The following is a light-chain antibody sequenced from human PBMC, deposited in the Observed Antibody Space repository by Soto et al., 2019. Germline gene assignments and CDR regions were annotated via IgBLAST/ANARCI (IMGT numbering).Light chain of an antibody. CDR3: RSYVGSNCRVL. CDR2: DFD. V-gene: IGLV2-8*01. Sequence: QSALTQPPSASGSPGQSVTISCTGTTSDVGGYNYVSWYQQHPGKAPKLLVYDFDKRPSGVPDRFSGSKSGNTASLAVSGLQAEDEGDYYCRSYVGSNCRVLFGGGTKLTVL. J-gene: IGLJ2*01. CDR1: TSDVGGYNY.